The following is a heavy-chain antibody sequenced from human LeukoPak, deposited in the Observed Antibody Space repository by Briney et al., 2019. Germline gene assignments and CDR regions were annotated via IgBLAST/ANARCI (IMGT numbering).Heavy chain of an antibody. V-gene: IGHV4-34*01. J-gene: IGHJ5*02. D-gene: IGHD2-2*01. CDR1: GGSFSGYY. CDR2: INHSGST. Sequence: PSETLSLTCAVYGGSFSGYYWSWIRQPPGKGLEWIGEINHSGSTNYNPSLKSRVTISVDTSKNQFSLKLSSVTAADTAVYYCARETDPVYCSSTSCYSSVSWFDPWGQGTLVTVSS. CDR3: ARETDPVYCSSTSCYSSVSWFDP.